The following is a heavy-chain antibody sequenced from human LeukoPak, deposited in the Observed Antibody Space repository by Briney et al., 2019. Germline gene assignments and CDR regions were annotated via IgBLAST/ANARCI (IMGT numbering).Heavy chain of an antibody. D-gene: IGHD2-2*01. CDR1: GGSSSGYY. V-gene: IGHV4-34*01. CDR2: INHSGST. CDR3: ARGRSYVVVPAASPAFDI. Sequence: PSETLSLTCAVYGGSSSGYYWSWIRQPPGKGLEWIGEINHSGSTNYNPSLKSRVTISVDTSKNQFSLKLSSVTAADTAVYYCARGRSYVVVPAASPAFDIWGQGTMVTVSS. J-gene: IGHJ3*02.